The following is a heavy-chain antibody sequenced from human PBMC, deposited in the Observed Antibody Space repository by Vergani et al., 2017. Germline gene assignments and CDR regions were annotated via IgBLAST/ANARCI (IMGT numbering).Heavy chain of an antibody. CDR1: GFTFSDYY. Sequence: QVQLVESGGGLVKPGGSLRLSCAASGFTFSDYYMSWIRQAPGKGLEWVSYISSSGSTIYYADSVKGRFTISRDNAKNSLYLQMNSLRAEDTAVYYCARVAVVVVAATVFDAFDIWGQGTMVTVSS. D-gene: IGHD2-15*01. J-gene: IGHJ3*02. V-gene: IGHV3-11*01. CDR2: ISSSGSTI. CDR3: ARVAVVVVAATVFDAFDI.